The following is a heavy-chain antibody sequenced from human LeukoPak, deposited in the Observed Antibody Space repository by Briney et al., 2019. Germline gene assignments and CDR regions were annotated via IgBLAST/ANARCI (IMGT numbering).Heavy chain of an antibody. CDR1: GYIFSGHY. V-gene: IGHV1-2*02. D-gene: IGHD2-21*01. CDR3: AKPAYCGSGCYYYFDS. J-gene: IGHJ4*02. CDR2: INAKTGVT. Sequence: ASVKVSCKASGYIFSGHYMHWVRQAPGQGLEWVGWINAKTGVTNYAQEFQGRVTMTTDTSISTGYMELSSLTSDDTALYYCAKPAYCGSGCYYYFDSWGQGTLITVSS.